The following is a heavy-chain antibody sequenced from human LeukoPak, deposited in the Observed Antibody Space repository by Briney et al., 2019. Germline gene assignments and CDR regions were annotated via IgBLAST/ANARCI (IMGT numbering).Heavy chain of an antibody. CDR1: GYSFTSYW. Sequence: GESLKISCKGSGYSFTSYWIGWVRQLPGKGLEWMGIIYPGDSDTRYSPSFQGQVTISADKSISTAYLQWSSLKASDTAMYYCARLKVVPAAILFWFDPWGQGTLVTVSS. CDR3: ARLKVVPAAILFWFDP. V-gene: IGHV5-51*01. CDR2: IYPGDSDT. D-gene: IGHD2-2*02. J-gene: IGHJ5*02.